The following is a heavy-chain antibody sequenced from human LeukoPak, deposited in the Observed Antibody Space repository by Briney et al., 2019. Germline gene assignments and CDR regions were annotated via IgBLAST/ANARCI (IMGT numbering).Heavy chain of an antibody. Sequence: ASVKVSCKASGYTFTGYYMHWVRQAPGQGLEWMGWINPNSGGTNYAQKFQGRVTMTRDTSISTAYMELSRLRSDDTAVYYCARDPIIANQGYYYYYMDVWGKGTTVTVSS. CDR2: INPNSGGT. J-gene: IGHJ6*03. CDR1: GYTFTGYY. CDR3: ARDPIIANQGYYYYYMDV. D-gene: IGHD2/OR15-2a*01. V-gene: IGHV1-2*02.